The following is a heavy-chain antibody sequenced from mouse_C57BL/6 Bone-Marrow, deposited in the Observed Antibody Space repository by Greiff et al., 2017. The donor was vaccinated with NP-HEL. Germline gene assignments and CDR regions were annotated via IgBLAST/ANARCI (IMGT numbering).Heavy chain of an antibody. Sequence: EVQLQQSGPELVKPGASVKISCKASGYTFTDYYMNWVKQSHGKSLEWIGDINPNNGGTSYNQKFKGKATLTVDKSSSTAYMELRSLTSEDSAVYYCARGDYDYDVRWYFDVWGTGTTVTVSS. V-gene: IGHV1-26*01. CDR3: ARGDYDYDVRWYFDV. D-gene: IGHD2-4*01. J-gene: IGHJ1*03. CDR2: INPNNGGT. CDR1: GYTFTDYY.